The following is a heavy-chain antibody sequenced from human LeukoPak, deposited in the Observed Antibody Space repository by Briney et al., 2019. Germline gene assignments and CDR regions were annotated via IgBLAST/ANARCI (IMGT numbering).Heavy chain of an antibody. CDR1: GGSFSGYY. CDR2: INHSGST. Sequence: KASETLSLTCAVYGGSFSGYYWSWIRQPPGKGLEWLGEINHSGSTNYNPSLKSRVTISVDTPKNQFSLTLSSVTAADTAVYYCARVEKDIVVVPAARWFDPWGQGTLVTVSS. CDR3: ARVEKDIVVVPAARWFDP. D-gene: IGHD2-2*01. J-gene: IGHJ5*02. V-gene: IGHV4-34*01.